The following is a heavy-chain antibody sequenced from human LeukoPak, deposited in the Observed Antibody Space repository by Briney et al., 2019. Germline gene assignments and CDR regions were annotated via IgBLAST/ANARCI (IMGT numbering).Heavy chain of an antibody. V-gene: IGHV3-30*18. CDR2: ISYDGSNK. D-gene: IGHD3-22*01. J-gene: IGHJ4*02. CDR3: AKDHLNYYDSSGYYYAVDY. Sequence: PGGSLRLSCAASGFTFSSYGMHWVRQATGKGLEWVGVISYDGSNKYYADSVKGRFTISRDNSKNTLYLQMNSLRAEDTAVYYCAKDHLNYYDSSGYYYAVDYWGQGTLVTVSS. CDR1: GFTFSSYG.